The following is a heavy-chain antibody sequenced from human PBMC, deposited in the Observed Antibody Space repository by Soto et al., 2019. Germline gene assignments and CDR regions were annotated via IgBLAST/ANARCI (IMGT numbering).Heavy chain of an antibody. J-gene: IGHJ5*02. CDR1: GGSFSGYS. Sequence: QVQLQQWGAGLLKPSETLSLTCAVYGGSFSGYSWIWIRQPPGKGLEWIGEINYHGSTNYNPSLKSRVTISLDTSTNQFSLKLSCVTAADTAVYYCARCHYSSSAALGGWFDPWGQGTLVTVSS. V-gene: IGHV4-34*01. CDR2: INYHGST. CDR3: ARCHYSSSAALGGWFDP. D-gene: IGHD6-13*01.